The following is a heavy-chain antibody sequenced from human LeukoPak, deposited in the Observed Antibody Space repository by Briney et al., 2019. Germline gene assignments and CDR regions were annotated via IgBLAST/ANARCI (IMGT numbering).Heavy chain of an antibody. CDR3: ARDLTVTTRYDY. V-gene: IGHV1-2*06. CDR1: GYTFTGYY. D-gene: IGHD4-17*01. Sequence: ASVKVSCKASGYTFTGYYMRWVRQAPGQGLEWMGRINPNSGGTNYAQKFQGRVTMTRDTSISTAYMELSRLRSDDTAVYYCARDLTVTTRYDYWGQGTLVTVSS. CDR2: INPNSGGT. J-gene: IGHJ4*02.